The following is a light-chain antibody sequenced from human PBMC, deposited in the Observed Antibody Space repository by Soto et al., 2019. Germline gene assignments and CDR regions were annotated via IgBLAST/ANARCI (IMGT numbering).Light chain of an antibody. V-gene: IGKV1-33*01. CDR2: AAS. Sequence: DIQMTQSPSSLSAFVGDRVTITCQASQGISQDLNWYQQRPGEAPKLLIYAASILETCIPSRFSGSGSQTYVTFTISNLQPEDVAIYYCQQYDSLPYTFGQGTKVEI. J-gene: IGKJ2*01. CDR3: QQYDSLPYT. CDR1: QGISQD.